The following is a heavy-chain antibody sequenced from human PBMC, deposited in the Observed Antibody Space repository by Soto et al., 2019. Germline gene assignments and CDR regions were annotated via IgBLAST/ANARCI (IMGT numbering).Heavy chain of an antibody. V-gene: IGHV3-74*01. Sequence: GGSLRLSCAASGFTFSSYWMHWVRQAPGKGLVWVSRINSDGSSTSYADSVKGRFTISRDNAKNTLYLQMNSLRAEDTAVYYCARDPSVGDYYYYYMDVWGKGTTVTVSS. CDR2: INSDGSST. J-gene: IGHJ6*03. CDR1: GFTFSSYW. CDR3: ARDPSVGDYYYYYMDV. D-gene: IGHD1-26*01.